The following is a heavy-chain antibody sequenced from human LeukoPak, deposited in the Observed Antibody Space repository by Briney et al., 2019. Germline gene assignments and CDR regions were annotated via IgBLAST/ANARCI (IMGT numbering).Heavy chain of an antibody. Sequence: SETLSLTCSVYGGSISSNIHYWGWIRQPPGKGPEWIATVHNTGTTFYSPSLRSRVAISVDTSNNQFSLKLTSVTAADTAVYYCARQLTGTSQWTFDLWGQGALATVSS. V-gene: IGHV4-39*01. D-gene: IGHD2-8*02. CDR2: VHNTGTT. CDR1: GGSISSNIHY. CDR3: ARQLTGTSQWTFDL. J-gene: IGHJ4*02.